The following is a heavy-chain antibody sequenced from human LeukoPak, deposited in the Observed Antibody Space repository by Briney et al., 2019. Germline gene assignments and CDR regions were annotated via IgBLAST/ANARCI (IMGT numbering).Heavy chain of an antibody. CDR3: ARESYGDSGGYFDY. D-gene: IGHD4-17*01. CDR1: GGPFSGYY. J-gene: IGHJ4*02. Sequence: PSETLSLTCAVHGGPFSGYYWSWIRQPPGKGLEGIGYIYHRGSTYYNPSLKSRVTISVDRSKNQFPLRLSSVTAADTAVYYCARESYGDSGGYFDYWGQGTLVTVSS. V-gene: IGHV4-30-2*01. CDR2: IYHRGST.